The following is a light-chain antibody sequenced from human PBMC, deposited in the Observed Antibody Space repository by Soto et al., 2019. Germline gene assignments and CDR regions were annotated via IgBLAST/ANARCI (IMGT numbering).Light chain of an antibody. V-gene: IGLV2-11*01. CDR3: CSYAGSYTHYV. CDR1: SSDVGGYNY. CDR2: DVS. J-gene: IGLJ1*01. Sequence: QSALTQPRSVSGSPGQSITISCTGTSSDVGGYNYVSWYRQHPGKAPKLMIYDVSKRPSGVPDRFSGSKSGNTASLTISGLQAEDEPDYYCCSYAGSYTHYVFGTGTKVTVL.